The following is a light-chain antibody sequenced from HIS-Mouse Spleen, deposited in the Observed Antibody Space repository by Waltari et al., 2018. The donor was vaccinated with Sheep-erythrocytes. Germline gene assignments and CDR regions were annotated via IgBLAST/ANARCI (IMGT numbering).Light chain of an antibody. V-gene: IGLV1-44*01. J-gene: IGLJ2*01. CDR3: AAWDDSLNGVV. Sequence: QSVLTQPPSASGTPGQRVTIPCSGRSSNIGSNTVNWYQQLPGTAPKLLIYSNNQRPSGVPDRFSGSKSGTSASLAISGLRSEDEADYYCAAWDDSLNGVVFGGGTKLTVL. CDR2: SNN. CDR1: SSNIGSNT.